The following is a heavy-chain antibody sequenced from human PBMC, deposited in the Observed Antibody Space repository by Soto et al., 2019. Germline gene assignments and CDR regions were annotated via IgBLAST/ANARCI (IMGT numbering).Heavy chain of an antibody. CDR2: IYVTGAV. CDR1: GAALNSGNYY. V-gene: IGHV4-31*03. CDR3: ARLRIATNNYKWFDP. J-gene: IGHJ5*02. D-gene: IGHD2-21*01. Sequence: SESLSLTCSVSGAALNSGNYYWSWIRRVPGKGLEWIGHIYVTGAVDYNPSLRDRITISQDTSERQFSLNLRLVTAADTAVYYCARLRIATNNYKWFDPWGQGTLVTVSS.